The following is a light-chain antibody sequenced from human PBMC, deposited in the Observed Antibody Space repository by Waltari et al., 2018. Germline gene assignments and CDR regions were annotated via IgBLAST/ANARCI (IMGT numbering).Light chain of an antibody. CDR1: QSVSTF. CDR3: HQRSTWPRLT. V-gene: IGKV3-11*01. Sequence: IVLTQSPATLSLSPGERATLSCRASQSVSTFLAWYQHKPGQAPRLLIYDASNRATGIPARFSGSGSGTDFTLTISSLEPEDFAIYYCHQRSTWPRLTFGGGTKVEIK. J-gene: IGKJ4*01. CDR2: DAS.